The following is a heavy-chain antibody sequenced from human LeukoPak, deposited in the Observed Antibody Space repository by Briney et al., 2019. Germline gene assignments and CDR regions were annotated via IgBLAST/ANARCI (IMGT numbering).Heavy chain of an antibody. J-gene: IGHJ6*02. CDR1: GFTFSDYY. Sequence: GGSLRLSCAASGFTFSDYYMSWIRQAPGKGLEWVSYISSSGSTIYYADSVKGRFTISRDNARNSLYLQMNSLRAEDTAVYYCARVAAAGKVLHYYYYYGMDVWGQGTTVTVSS. V-gene: IGHV3-11*01. CDR3: ARVAAAGKVLHYYYYYGMDV. CDR2: ISSSGSTI. D-gene: IGHD6-13*01.